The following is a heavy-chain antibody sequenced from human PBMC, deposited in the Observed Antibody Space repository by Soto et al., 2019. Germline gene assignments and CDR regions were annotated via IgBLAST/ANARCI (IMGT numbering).Heavy chain of an antibody. CDR1: GFTFSNFA. Sequence: QLVESGGGVVQPGRSLRLSCAASGFTFSNFAMHWVRQAPGKGLEWVAHISYDSSNKYYADSVKGRFTTSRDNSNKTLYVQMNSLTPEDTAMYFCARLAMVRGFWYFDLWGRGTLVTVTS. V-gene: IGHV3-30-3*01. J-gene: IGHJ2*01. D-gene: IGHD3-10*01. CDR2: ISYDSSNK. CDR3: ARLAMVRGFWYFDL.